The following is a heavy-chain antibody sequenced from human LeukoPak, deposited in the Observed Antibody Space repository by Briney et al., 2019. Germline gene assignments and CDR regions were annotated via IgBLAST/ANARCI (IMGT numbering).Heavy chain of an antibody. CDR2: IDISGDTT. Sequence: GGSVRLSCAASGFTLRGYAMTWVRQAPGKGLEWISAIDISGDTTSYADSVKGRFTISRDNSKNTLYLQMSSLRAEDTAVYYCAREIRPNDYWGQGTLVTVSS. CDR1: GFTLRGYA. J-gene: IGHJ4*02. D-gene: IGHD3-3*02. CDR3: AREIRPNDY. V-gene: IGHV3-23*01.